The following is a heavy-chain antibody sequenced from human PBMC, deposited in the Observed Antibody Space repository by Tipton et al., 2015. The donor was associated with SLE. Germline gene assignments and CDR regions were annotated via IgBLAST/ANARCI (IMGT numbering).Heavy chain of an antibody. Sequence: TLSLTCTVSGGSISSGGYYWSWIRQHPGKGLEWIGYIYYSGSTNYNPSLKSRVTISVDTSKNQFSLKLSSVTAADTAVYYCARDGIAAAGTAFDIWGQGTMVTVSS. CDR3: ARDGIAAAGTAFDI. D-gene: IGHD6-13*01. J-gene: IGHJ3*02. CDR2: IYYSGST. V-gene: IGHV4-61*08. CDR1: GGSISSGGYY.